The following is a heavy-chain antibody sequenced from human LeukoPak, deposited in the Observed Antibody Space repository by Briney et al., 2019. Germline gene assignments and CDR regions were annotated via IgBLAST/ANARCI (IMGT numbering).Heavy chain of an antibody. CDR3: TGSFGELSFFAH. V-gene: IGHV3-49*04. CDR1: GFTFGDYG. D-gene: IGHD3-10*01. J-gene: IGHJ4*02. Sequence: PGRSLRLSCTASGFTFGDYGMSWVRQAPGKGLEWVGFIRSKVYGGTTEYAASVKGRFTISRDDSKSIAYLQVNSLKTEDTAVYYCTGSFGELSFFAHWGQGTLSPSPQ. CDR2: IRSKVYGGTT.